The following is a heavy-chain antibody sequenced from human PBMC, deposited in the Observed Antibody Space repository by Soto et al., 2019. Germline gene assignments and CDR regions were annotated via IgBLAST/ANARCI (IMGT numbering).Heavy chain of an antibody. CDR1: GFTFSSYG. CDR3: ARAYDYGDYTVGNY. J-gene: IGHJ4*02. D-gene: IGHD4-17*01. CDR2: ISYDGSNK. V-gene: IGHV3-30*03. Sequence: GGSLRLSCAASGFTFSSYGMHWVRQAPGKGLEWVAVISYDGSNKYYADSVKGRFTISRDNSKNTLYLQMNSLRAEDTAVYYCARAYDYGDYTVGNYWGQGTLVTVSS.